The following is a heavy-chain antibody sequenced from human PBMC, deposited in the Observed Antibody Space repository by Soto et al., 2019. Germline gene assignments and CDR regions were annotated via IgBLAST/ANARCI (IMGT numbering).Heavy chain of an antibody. D-gene: IGHD2-2*01. CDR1: GYTFTSYG. V-gene: IGHV1-18*01. J-gene: IGHJ6*02. CDR3: ARSPDAFRYGLDV. Sequence: ASVKVSCKASGYTFTSYGISWVRQAPGQGLEWMGWISAYNGNTNYAQKLQGRVIMTTDTSTNTAYMELTSLKSDDTAFYYCARSPDAFRYGLDVSGQGTTLTVSS. CDR2: ISAYNGNT.